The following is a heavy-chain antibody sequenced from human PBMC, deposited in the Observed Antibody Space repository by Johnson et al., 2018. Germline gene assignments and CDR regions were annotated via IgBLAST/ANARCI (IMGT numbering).Heavy chain of an antibody. CDR1: GFAFSSYA. J-gene: IGHJ6*03. Sequence: QVQLVQSGGGVVQPGRSLRLSCADSGFAFSSYAMHWVRQAPVKGLEWVAVIYSDGSKKYYAGPVKGRFTLSRDNSTNTLYLQMNSLRAEDTAVYYTARRHPDYHMDVWGKGTTVTVSS. CDR3: ARRHPDYHMDV. V-gene: IGHV3-30*03. CDR2: IYSDGSKK.